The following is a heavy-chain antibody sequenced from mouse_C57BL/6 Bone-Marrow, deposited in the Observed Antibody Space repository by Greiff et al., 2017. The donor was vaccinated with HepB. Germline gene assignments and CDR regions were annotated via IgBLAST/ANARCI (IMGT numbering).Heavy chain of an antibody. Sequence: QVTLKEPGPGILQSSQTLSLTCSFSGFSLSTSGMGVSWIRQPSGKGLEWLAHIYWDDDKRYNPSLKSRLTISKDTSRNQVFLKITSVDTADTATYYCARREAIYYAMDYWGQGTSVTVSS. V-gene: IGHV8-12*01. D-gene: IGHD3-2*02. CDR3: ARREAIYYAMDY. CDR2: IYWDDDK. CDR1: GFSLSTSGMG. J-gene: IGHJ4*01.